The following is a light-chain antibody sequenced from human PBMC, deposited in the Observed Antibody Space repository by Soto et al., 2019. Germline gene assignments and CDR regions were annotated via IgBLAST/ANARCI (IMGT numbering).Light chain of an antibody. CDR2: DDN. CDR1: SSNIGGNS. Sequence: QSVLTQPPSVSADPGQKVTISCSRSSSNIGGNSVSWYQQLPGTAPKLLIYDDNKRPSGIPDRFSGSKSGTSATLGITGFQTGDEADYYCGSWDSSLSAYVFGTGTKVTVL. CDR3: GSWDSSLSAYV. V-gene: IGLV1-51*01. J-gene: IGLJ1*01.